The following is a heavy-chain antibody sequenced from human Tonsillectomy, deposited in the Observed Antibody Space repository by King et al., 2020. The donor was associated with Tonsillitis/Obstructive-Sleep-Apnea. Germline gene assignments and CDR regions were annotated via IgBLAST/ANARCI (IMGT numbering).Heavy chain of an antibody. D-gene: IGHD1-26*01. V-gene: IGHV1-69*04. J-gene: IGHJ5*01. CDR3: AREGSGRGSWGYTWFDS. CDR2: VIPTLGMG. Sequence: HVQLVQSGAEVKKTGSSVKVSCKASGGIFSSYAISWVRQAPGQGLEWMGRVIPTLGMGKYAQKFQGRVTISADKSTTTAYMELSSLRSEDTAVYYCAREGSGRGSWGYTWFDSWGQGTLVTVSS. CDR1: GGIFSSYA.